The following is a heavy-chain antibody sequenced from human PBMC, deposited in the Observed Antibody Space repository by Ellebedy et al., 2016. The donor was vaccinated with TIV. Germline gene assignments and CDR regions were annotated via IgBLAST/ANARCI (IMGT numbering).Heavy chain of an antibody. CDR3: ARGDAYDAFDV. J-gene: IGHJ3*01. CDR1: GFTFSDYE. D-gene: IGHD3-16*01. V-gene: IGHV3-48*03. Sequence: GESLKISCAASGFTFSDYELNWVRRAPGRGLEWISNISTSGTTIDSSDSVKGRFTISRDNAKNSLFLQMNSLRAEDTAVYYCARGDAYDAFDVWGQGTMVTVSS. CDR2: ISTSGTTI.